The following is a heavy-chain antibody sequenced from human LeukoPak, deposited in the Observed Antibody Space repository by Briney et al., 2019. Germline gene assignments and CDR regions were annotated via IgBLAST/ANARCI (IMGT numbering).Heavy chain of an antibody. V-gene: IGHV1-8*01. D-gene: IGHD3-9*01. J-gene: IGHJ6*03. Sequence: ASVKVSCKASGYTFTSYDINWVRQATGQGLEWMGWMNPNSGNTGYAQKFQGRVTMTRNTSISTAYMELSSLRSEDTAVYYCARWYYDILTGYYIYYYYYMDVWGKGTTVTISS. CDR2: MNPNSGNT. CDR1: GYTFTSYD. CDR3: ARWYYDILTGYYIYYYYYMDV.